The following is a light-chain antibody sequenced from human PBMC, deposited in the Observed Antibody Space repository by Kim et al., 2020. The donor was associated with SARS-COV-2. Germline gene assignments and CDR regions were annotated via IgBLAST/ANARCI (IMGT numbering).Light chain of an antibody. CDR1: QNIDNY. CDR2: DAS. Sequence: IQMTQSPSTLSASVGDRVTITCRASQNIDNYLAWFQQKPEKAPKLLIYDASSLESGVPSRFSGSGSGTEFTLTISSLQPDDFATYYCQQYNSYWTFGQGTKVEIK. J-gene: IGKJ1*01. CDR3: QQYNSYWT. V-gene: IGKV1-5*01.